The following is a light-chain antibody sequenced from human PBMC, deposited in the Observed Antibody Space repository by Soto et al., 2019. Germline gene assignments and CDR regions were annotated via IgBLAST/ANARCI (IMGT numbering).Light chain of an antibody. Sequence: EIVLTQSPGTLSLSPGERATLSCRASQSVSSSYLAWYQQKPGQAPRLLIYGASSRATGIPDRFSGSGSGTDVTLTISRLEPADFVVYYCQQYCSSPPVTFGQGTRLEIK. V-gene: IGKV3-20*01. J-gene: IGKJ5*01. CDR1: QSVSSSY. CDR3: QQYCSSPPVT. CDR2: GAS.